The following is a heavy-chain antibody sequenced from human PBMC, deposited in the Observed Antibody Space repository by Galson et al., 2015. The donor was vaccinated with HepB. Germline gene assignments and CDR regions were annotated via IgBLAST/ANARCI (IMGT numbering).Heavy chain of an antibody. V-gene: IGHV1-2*04. D-gene: IGHD1-7*01. CDR1: GYTFTGYY. CDR2: INPNSGGT. Sequence: SCKASGYTFTGYYMHWVRQAPGQGLEWMGWINPNSGGTNYAQKFQGWVTMTRDTSISTAYMELSRLRSDDTAVYYCARSVGTTWFDPWGQGTLVTVSS. J-gene: IGHJ5*02. CDR3: ARSVGTTWFDP.